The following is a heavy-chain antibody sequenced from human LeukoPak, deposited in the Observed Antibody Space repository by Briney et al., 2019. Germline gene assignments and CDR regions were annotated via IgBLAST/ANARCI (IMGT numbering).Heavy chain of an antibody. D-gene: IGHD3-22*01. CDR3: ARRYFDYYDSSGYWFDP. J-gene: IGHJ5*02. CDR1: GGSISSGSYY. Sequence: PSQTLSLTCTVSGGSISSGSYYSSWIRQPAGKGLEWIGRIYTSGSTNYNPSLKSRVTISVDTSKNQFSLKLSSVTAADTAVCYCARRYFDYYDSSGYWFDPWGQRTLVTVSS. V-gene: IGHV4-61*02. CDR2: IYTSGST.